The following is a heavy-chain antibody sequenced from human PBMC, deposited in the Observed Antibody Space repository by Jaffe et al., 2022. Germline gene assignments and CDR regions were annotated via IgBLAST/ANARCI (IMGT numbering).Heavy chain of an antibody. CDR3: AKGRDRATYLYSTTDAFDI. V-gene: IGHV3-30*02. CDR1: GFTFSSYG. D-gene: IGHD1-1*01. Sequence: QVQLVESGGGVVQPGGSLRLSCAASGFTFSSYGMHWVRQAPGKGLEWVAFIRYDGSNKYYADSVKGRFTISRDNSKNTLYLQMNSLRAEDTAVYYCAKGRDRATYLYSTTDAFDIWGQGTMVTVSS. J-gene: IGHJ3*02. CDR2: IRYDGSNK.